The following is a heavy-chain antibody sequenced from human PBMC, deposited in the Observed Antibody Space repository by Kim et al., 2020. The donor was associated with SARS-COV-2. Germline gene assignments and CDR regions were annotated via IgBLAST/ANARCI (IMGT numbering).Heavy chain of an antibody. Sequence: GGSLRLSCAASGFTFSSYAMHWVRQAPGKGLEWVAVIWYDGSNKYYADSVKGRFPISRDNSKNTLYLQMNSLRAEDTAVYYCARLGELSLYDHYWGQGTLVTVSS. V-gene: IGHV3-33*01. CDR3: ARLGELSLYDHY. J-gene: IGHJ4*02. CDR2: IWYDGSNK. D-gene: IGHD3-16*02. CDR1: GFTFSSYA.